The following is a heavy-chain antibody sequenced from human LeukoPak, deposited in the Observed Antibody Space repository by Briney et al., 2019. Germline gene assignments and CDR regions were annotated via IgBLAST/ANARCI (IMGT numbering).Heavy chain of an antibody. D-gene: IGHD3-16*01. CDR2: VHASGSF. Sequence: SETLSLTCNVSGGSISNYYWNWIRQPAGKGLEWIGRVHASGSFRYNPSFNSRVTMSLDTSKKQVSLKVTYATAADTAVYFCARDQSGSGGHNNDAFDIWGHGTMVAVSS. CDR1: GGSISNYY. J-gene: IGHJ3*02. V-gene: IGHV4-4*07. CDR3: ARDQSGSGGHNNDAFDI.